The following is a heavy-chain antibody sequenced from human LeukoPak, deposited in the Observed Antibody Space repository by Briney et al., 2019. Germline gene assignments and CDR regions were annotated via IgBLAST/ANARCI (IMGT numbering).Heavy chain of an antibody. D-gene: IGHD2-21*01. V-gene: IGHV1-69*13. CDR2: VIPMFGSA. CDR3: ARGRELLGIQCAFDI. CDR1: GGNFNNYA. Sequence: SVKVSCKASGGNFNNYAISWVRQAPGQGLEWLGGVIPMFGSANYAQRFQGRVTITADGITSVAYMELGSLTSDDTAVYYCARGRELLGIQCAFDIWGQGTVVTVAS. J-gene: IGHJ3*02.